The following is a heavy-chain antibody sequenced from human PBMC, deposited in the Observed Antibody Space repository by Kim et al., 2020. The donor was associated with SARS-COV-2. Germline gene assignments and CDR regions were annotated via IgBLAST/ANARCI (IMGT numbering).Heavy chain of an antibody. CDR2: IDPSDSYT. J-gene: IGHJ6*02. D-gene: IGHD6-13*01. CDR1: GYSFTSYW. CDR3: ARRGPAAGYHYYGMDV. Sequence: GESLKISCKCSGYSFTSYWISWVRQMPGNGLEWMGRIDPSDSYTNYSPSFQGHVTISVDKSISTAYLQWSSLKASDTAMYYCARRGPAAGYHYYGMDVWGQGTTVTVSS. V-gene: IGHV5-10-1*01.